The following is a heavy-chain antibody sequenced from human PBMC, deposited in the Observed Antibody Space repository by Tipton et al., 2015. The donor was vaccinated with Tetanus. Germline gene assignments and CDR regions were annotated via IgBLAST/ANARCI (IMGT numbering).Heavy chain of an antibody. CDR2: LFHSGRT. CDR1: GGSITGNDYF. D-gene: IGHD3-10*01. CDR3: ARSKLLWFGESLSGFDS. J-gene: IGHJ4*02. V-gene: IGHV4-39*02. Sequence: TLSLTCSVSGGSITGNDYFWGWIREAPEQGLEWIGSLFHSGRTHYNPTLRSRVTIFGDPAKNHVSLRLTSMTAADTAIYYCARSKLLWFGESLSGFDSWGQGTLVTVSS.